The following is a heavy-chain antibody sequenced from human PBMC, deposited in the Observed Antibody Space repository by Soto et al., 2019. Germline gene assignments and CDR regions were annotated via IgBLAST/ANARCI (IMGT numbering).Heavy chain of an antibody. CDR3: ARGSRVKIPAASGRDYYYHGLDV. Sequence: QVQLQQWGAGLLKPSETLSLTCAVYGGSFRGYYWSWIRQPPGKGLEGIGEINHRGSTNYNPSVKSRVTISVDTSKNQFSLKLNSVTAADTAVYYCARGSRVKIPAASGRDYYYHGLDVWGQGTAVTVSS. CDR2: INHRGST. J-gene: IGHJ6*02. CDR1: GGSFRGYY. V-gene: IGHV4-34*01. D-gene: IGHD6-25*01.